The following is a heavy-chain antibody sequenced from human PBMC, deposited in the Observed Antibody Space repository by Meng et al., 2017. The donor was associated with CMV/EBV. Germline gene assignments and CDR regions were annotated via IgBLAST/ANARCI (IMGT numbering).Heavy chain of an antibody. CDR3: AGLRQYQYFQH. J-gene: IGHJ1*01. Sequence: GSLRLSCTVSGGSISSSSYYWGWIRQPPGKGLEWIGSIYYSGRTYYNPSLKSRVTISVDTSKNQFSLKLSSITAADTAVYYCAGLRQYQYFQHWGQGTLVTVSS. CDR2: IYYSGRT. V-gene: IGHV4-39*01. CDR1: GGSISSSSYY. D-gene: IGHD2-2*01.